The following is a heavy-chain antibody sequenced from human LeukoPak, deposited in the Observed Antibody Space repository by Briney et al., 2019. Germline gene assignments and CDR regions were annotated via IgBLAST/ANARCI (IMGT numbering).Heavy chain of an antibody. Sequence: GASVKVSCKASGYTFTSYYMHWVRQAPGQGLEWMGIINPSGGSTSYAQKFQGRVTMTRDMSTSTDYMELSSLRSEDTAVYYCARPSPPYYYDSSGYYSRFDYWGQGTLVTVSS. J-gene: IGHJ4*02. CDR3: ARPSPPYYYDSSGYYSRFDY. CDR1: GYTFTSYY. D-gene: IGHD3-22*01. V-gene: IGHV1-46*01. CDR2: INPSGGST.